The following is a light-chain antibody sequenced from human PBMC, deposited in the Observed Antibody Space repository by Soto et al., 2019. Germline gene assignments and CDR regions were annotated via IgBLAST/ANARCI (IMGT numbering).Light chain of an antibody. V-gene: IGLV1-40*01. CDR1: SSNIGAGYD. CDR3: QSYDSSMSGYVV. J-gene: IGLJ2*01. CDR2: GNS. Sequence: QSVLTQPPSVSGAPGQRGTLSCTGISSNIGAGYDGHWYQQLPGTAPKLLIYGNSNRPSGVPDRFSGSKSGTSASLAITGLQAEDEADYYCQSYDSSMSGYVVFGGGTKLTGL.